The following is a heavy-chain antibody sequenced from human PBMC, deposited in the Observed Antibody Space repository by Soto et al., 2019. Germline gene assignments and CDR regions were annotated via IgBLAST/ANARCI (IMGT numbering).Heavy chain of an antibody. J-gene: IGHJ4*02. D-gene: IGHD3-9*01. V-gene: IGHV3-33*01. Sequence: QEHLVESGGGVVQPGRSLRLSCVTSGFTFSSYGMHWVRQAPGKGLEWVAVVSFDGSERYYGDSVKGRFTISRDTSKNTLYLQMNSLRAEDTAVYYCARGGKYLDVLTGYSTTYYFDYWGQGTLVTVSS. CDR2: VSFDGSER. CDR3: ARGGKYLDVLTGYSTTYYFDY. CDR1: GFTFSSYG.